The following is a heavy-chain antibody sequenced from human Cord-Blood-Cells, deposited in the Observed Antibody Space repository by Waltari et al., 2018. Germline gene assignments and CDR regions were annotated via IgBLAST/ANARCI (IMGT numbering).Heavy chain of an antibody. V-gene: IGHV3-23*04. CDR2: ISGSGGST. Sequence: EVQLVESGGGLVQPGGSLSLSCAASGFTFSSYAMRWVRQAPGKGLEWVSAISGSGGSTYYTDSVKGRFTISRDNSKNTLYLQMNSLRAEDTAVYYCAKDRFSWKGDFQDYWGQGTLVTVSS. CDR3: AKDRFSWKGDFQDY. CDR1: GFTFSSYA. J-gene: IGHJ4*02. D-gene: IGHD2-21*01.